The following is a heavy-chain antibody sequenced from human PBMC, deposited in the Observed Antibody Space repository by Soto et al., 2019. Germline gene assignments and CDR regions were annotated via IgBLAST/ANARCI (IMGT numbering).Heavy chain of an antibody. CDR3: AINNWNGDYYYGMDV. D-gene: IGHD1-20*01. CDR1: GFTFSSYG. J-gene: IGHJ6*02. V-gene: IGHV3-30*03. Sequence: GGSLRLSCAASGFTFSSYGMHWVRQAPGKELEWVAVISYDGSNKYYADSVKGRFTISRDNSKNTLYLQMNSLRAEDTAVYYCAINNWNGDYYYGMDVWGQGTTVTVSS. CDR2: ISYDGSNK.